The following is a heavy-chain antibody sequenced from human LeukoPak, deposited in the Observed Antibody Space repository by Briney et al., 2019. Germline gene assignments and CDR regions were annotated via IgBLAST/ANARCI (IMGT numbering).Heavy chain of an antibody. CDR2: INPNSGGT. CDR1: GYTFIGYY. Sequence: ASVKVSCKASGYTFIGYYMHWVRQAPGQRLEWMGWINPNSGGTNYAQKFQGRVTMTRDTSISTAYMELSRLRSDDTAVYYCARDKLGVTYSLNWFDPWGQGTLVTVSS. CDR3: ARDKLGVTYSLNWFDP. V-gene: IGHV1-2*02. J-gene: IGHJ5*02. D-gene: IGHD3-10*01.